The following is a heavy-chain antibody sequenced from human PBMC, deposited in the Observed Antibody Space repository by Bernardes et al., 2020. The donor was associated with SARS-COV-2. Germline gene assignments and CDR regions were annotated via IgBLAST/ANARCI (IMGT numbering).Heavy chain of an antibody. Sequence: GGSLRLSCAASGFTFSSYDMHWVRQAPGKGLEWVSAIGTAGDTYYPGSVKGRFTISRENAKNSLYLQMNSLRAEDTAVYYCARAGVAGTVDYYYGMDVWGQGTTVTVSS. J-gene: IGHJ6*02. CDR1: GFTFSSYD. V-gene: IGHV3-13*01. D-gene: IGHD6-19*01. CDR3: ARAGVAGTVDYYYGMDV. CDR2: IGTAGDT.